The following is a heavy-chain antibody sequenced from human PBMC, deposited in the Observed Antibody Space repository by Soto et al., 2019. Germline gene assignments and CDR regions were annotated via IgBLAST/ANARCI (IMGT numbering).Heavy chain of an antibody. V-gene: IGHV4-59*12. Sequence: SETLSLTCTVSGGSISSYYWSWIRQPPGKGLEWIGYIYYSGSTNYNPSLKSRVTISVDTSKNSLYLQMNSLRAEDTAVYYCARPSGSYIQWEFDYWGQGTLVTVSS. D-gene: IGHD1-26*01. J-gene: IGHJ4*02. CDR2: IYYSGST. CDR1: GGSISSYY. CDR3: ARPSGSYIQWEFDY.